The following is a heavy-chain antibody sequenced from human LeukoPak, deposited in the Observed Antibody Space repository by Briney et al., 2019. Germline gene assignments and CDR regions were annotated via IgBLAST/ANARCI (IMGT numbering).Heavy chain of an antibody. Sequence: SETLSLTCSVSGASISAYHWSWIRQPAGKGLEWIGRIYSSGRTKYIPSLKSRLTMSVDTSKNQFSLKLNSVTAADTAVYYCARDYSYPDYWGQGTLVTVSS. CDR3: ARDYSYPDY. CDR2: IYSSGRT. CDR1: GASISAYH. V-gene: IGHV4-4*07. D-gene: IGHD5-18*01. J-gene: IGHJ4*02.